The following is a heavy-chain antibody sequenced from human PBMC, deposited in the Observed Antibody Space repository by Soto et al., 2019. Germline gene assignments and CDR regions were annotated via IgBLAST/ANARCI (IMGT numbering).Heavy chain of an antibody. CDR1: GYTFTSYG. CDR3: ARAMVRGVIIRRVGWFDP. D-gene: IGHD3-10*01. J-gene: IGHJ5*02. CDR2: ISAYNGNT. V-gene: IGHV1-18*01. Sequence: QVQLVQSGAEVKKPGASVKVSCKASGYTFTSYGISWVRQAPGQGLEWMGWISAYNGNTNYAQKLQSRVTMTTDTSTSTAYMELRSLTSDDTAVYYCARAMVRGVIIRRVGWFDPWVQGTLVTVSS.